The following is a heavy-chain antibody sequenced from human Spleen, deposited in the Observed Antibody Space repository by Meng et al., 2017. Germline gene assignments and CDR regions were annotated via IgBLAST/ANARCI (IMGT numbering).Heavy chain of an antibody. CDR3: AREGYYYDSSGYYWGY. J-gene: IGHJ4*02. CDR1: GFTVGHNY. Sequence: GESLKISCAASGFTVGHNYMSWVRQAPGKGLEWVSVIYSGGNTYYADSVKGRFTISRDNSKNTLYLQMNSLRAEDTAVYYCAREGYYYDSSGYYWGYWGQGTLVTVSS. V-gene: IGHV3-66*02. D-gene: IGHD3-22*01. CDR2: IYSGGNT.